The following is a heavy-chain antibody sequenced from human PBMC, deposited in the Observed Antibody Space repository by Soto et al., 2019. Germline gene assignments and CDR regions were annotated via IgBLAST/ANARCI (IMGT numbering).Heavy chain of an antibody. D-gene: IGHD4-4*01. J-gene: IGHJ5*02. CDR3: ARLYSNYVGH. CDR1: GFTFSDYD. V-gene: IGHV3-11*06. CDR2: ISSGSSYT. Sequence: QVQLVESGGGLVKPGGSLRLSCAASGFTFSDYDMSWIRQAPGKGLEWVSYISSGSSYTNYADSVKGRFTISRDNAKNSLYLQMNSLRAEDTAVYYGARLYSNYVGHWGQGTLVTVSS.